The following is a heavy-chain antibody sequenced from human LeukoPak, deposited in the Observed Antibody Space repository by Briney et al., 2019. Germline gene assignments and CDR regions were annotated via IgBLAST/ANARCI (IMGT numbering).Heavy chain of an antibody. CDR2: IYAGNSET. V-gene: IGHV5-51*01. CDR1: GYSFNNFW. J-gene: IGHJ4*03. Sequence: GEALKISCQTSGYSFNNFWIGWLRQMPGKGLEWMGIIYAGNSETRYSPPFQGQVTMSVDRSMNIAYLQWSSLKASDTAMYYCARDIAVSGLYFDFWGQGTTVTVSS. D-gene: IGHD6-19*01. CDR3: ARDIAVSGLYFDF.